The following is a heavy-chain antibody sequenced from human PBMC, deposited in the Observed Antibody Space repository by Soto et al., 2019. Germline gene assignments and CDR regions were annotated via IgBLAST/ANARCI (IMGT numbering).Heavy chain of an antibody. Sequence: GGSLRLSCAASGFTFSSYAMSWVRQAPGKELEWVSAISGSGGNTYYADSVKGRFTISRDNSKNTLSLQMNSLRAEDTAVYYCAKGGXDCSGGTCYYYYYGMDVWGQGTTVTVSS. D-gene: IGHD2-15*01. V-gene: IGHV3-23*01. CDR3: AKGGXDCSGGTCYYYYYGMDV. CDR1: GFTFSSYA. CDR2: ISGSGGNT. J-gene: IGHJ6*02.